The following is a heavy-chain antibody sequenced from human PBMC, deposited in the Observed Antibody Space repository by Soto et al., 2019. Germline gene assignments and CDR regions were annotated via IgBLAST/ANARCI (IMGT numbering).Heavy chain of an antibody. CDR3: ARNTAGNYEY. V-gene: IGHV1-18*01. J-gene: IGHJ4*02. Sequence: QIQLVQSGAEMKTPGASVKVSCKASGYTFTSYGFSRVRQAPGQGLEWMGWITGYKGDTKYAQKFQDRVTMTRDVSTSTAYMELRSLTSDDTAVYYCARNTAGNYEYWGQGTLVTVSS. CDR1: GYTFTSYG. CDR2: ITGYKGDT. D-gene: IGHD4-17*01.